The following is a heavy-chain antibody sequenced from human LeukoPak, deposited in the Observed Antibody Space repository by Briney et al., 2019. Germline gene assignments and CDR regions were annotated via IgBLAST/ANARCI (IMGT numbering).Heavy chain of an antibody. V-gene: IGHV3-30*02. CDR2: IRYDGSNK. D-gene: IGHD3-22*01. Sequence: GGSLRLSCAASGFTFSSYGMHWVRQAPGKGLEWVAFIRYDGSNKYYADSVKGRFTISRDNSKNTLYLQMNSLRAEDTAVYYCAKDGQVVVITHYYYYMDVWGKGTTVTISS. J-gene: IGHJ6*03. CDR3: AKDGQVVVITHYYYYMDV. CDR1: GFTFSSYG.